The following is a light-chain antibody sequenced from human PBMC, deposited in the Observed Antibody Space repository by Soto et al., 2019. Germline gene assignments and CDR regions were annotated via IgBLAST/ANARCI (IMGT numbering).Light chain of an antibody. CDR1: RSDVGSYNL. CDR3: CSYAGSSTWV. CDR2: EGS. V-gene: IGLV2-23*01. Sequence: QSALTQPASVSGSPGQSITISCTGTRSDVGSYNLVSWYQQHPGKAPKLMIYEGSKRPSAVSNRFSGSKSGNTASLTISGLQAEDEADYYCCSYAGSSTWVFGGGTKLTVL. J-gene: IGLJ3*02.